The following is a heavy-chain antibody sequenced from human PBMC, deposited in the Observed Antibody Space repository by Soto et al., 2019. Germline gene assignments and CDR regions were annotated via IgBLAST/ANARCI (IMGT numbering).Heavy chain of an antibody. D-gene: IGHD3-3*01. CDR2: INPATGAP. Sequence: QLHLVQSGAVVKKPGASVTVSCSASGYPVTAYYMHWVRQAPGRGLEWMGGINPATGAPKYTQTFKGRVALTRDTTTSTVFMEPSGLPSEDPAVFYCVRGGGVGVAGSAAFDMWGQGTLVTVSS. J-gene: IGHJ3*02. V-gene: IGHV1-2*02. CDR1: GYPVTAYY. CDR3: VRGGGVGVAGSAAFDM.